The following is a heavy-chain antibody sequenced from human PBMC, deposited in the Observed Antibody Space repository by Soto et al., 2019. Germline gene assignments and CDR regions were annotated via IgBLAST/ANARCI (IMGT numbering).Heavy chain of an antibody. CDR2: ISYDGSNK. CDR1: GFTFSSYA. J-gene: IGHJ6*02. V-gene: IGHV3-30-3*01. D-gene: IGHD3-3*01. CDR3: VAHYDFVSGDYGMDV. Sequence: QVQLVESGGGVVQPGRSLRLSCAASGFTFSSYAMHWVRQAPGKGLEWVAVISYDGSNKYYADSVKGRFTISRDNSKNTRYLQMNSLRAEDTAVYYCVAHYDFVSGDYGMDVWGQGTTVTVSS.